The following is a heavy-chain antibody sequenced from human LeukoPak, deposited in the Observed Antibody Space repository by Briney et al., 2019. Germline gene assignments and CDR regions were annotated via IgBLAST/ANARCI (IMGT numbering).Heavy chain of an antibody. CDR3: ARWTRYSGTYYDAFDF. CDR2: ISGDNGNT. CDR1: GSTFISSG. Sequence: EASVKVSCKASGSTFISSGITWVRQAPGKGLEWMGWISGDNGNTNYAQSLQDRVTMTTDTSTSTAYMELGSLRSDDTAVYYCARWTRYSGTYYDAFDFWGQGTLVTVSS. V-gene: IGHV1-18*04. D-gene: IGHD1-26*01. J-gene: IGHJ3*01.